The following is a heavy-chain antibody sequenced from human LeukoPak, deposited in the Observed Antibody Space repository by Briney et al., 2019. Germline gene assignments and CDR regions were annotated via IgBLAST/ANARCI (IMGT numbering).Heavy chain of an antibody. CDR3: ARGYCSGGSCYSSYYYSYMDV. V-gene: IGHV4-39*07. CDR1: GGSISSSSYY. Sequence: SETLSLTCTVSGGSISSSSYYWGWIRQPPGTGLEWIGSINYSGSTYYNPSLKSRVTISVDRSKNQFSLKLSSVTAADTAVYYCARGYCSGGSCYSSYYYSYMDVWGKGTTVTVSS. CDR2: INYSGST. J-gene: IGHJ6*03. D-gene: IGHD2-15*01.